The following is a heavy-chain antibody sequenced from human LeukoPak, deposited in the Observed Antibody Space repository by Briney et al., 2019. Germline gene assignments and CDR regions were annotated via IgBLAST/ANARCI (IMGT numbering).Heavy chain of an antibody. CDR1: GFTFSSYW. CDR2: IKQDGSEK. D-gene: IGHD2-2*01. V-gene: IGHV3-7*01. J-gene: IGHJ6*02. CDR3: ARFADPQCSSTRWYGDYYYYYGMDV. Sequence: GGSLRLSCTASGFTFSSYWMSWFRQAPGKGLEWVANIKQDGSEKYYVDSVKGRSTISRTNAKNSLYLQMNSLRAEDTAVYYWARFADPQCSSTRWYGDYYYYYGMDVWGQGTTVTVSS.